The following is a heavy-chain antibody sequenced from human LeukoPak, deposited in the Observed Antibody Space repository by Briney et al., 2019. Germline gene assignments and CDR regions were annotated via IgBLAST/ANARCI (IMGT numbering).Heavy chain of an antibody. J-gene: IGHJ6*04. V-gene: IGHV4-31*03. D-gene: IGHD2-2*01. Sequence: PSETLSLTCTVSGGSISSGGYYWSWIRQHPGKGLEWIGYIYYSGSTYYNPSLKSRVTISVDTSKNQFSLKLSSVTAAGTAVYYCARERVPAAPYYYGMDVWGKGTTVTVSS. CDR3: ARERVPAAPYYYGMDV. CDR1: GGSISSGGYY. CDR2: IYYSGST.